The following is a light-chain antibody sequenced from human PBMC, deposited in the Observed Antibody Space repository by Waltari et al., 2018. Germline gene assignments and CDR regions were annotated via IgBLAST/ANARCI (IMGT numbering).Light chain of an antibody. V-gene: IGKV3-11*01. CDR3: QQRSNWRIT. CDR2: GAS. Sequence: EIVLTQSPATLSLSPGERATLSCRASQSVSSFFAWYQQKPGQPPRLLIYGASNRATGIPARFSGSGSGTDFTLTISSLEPEDFAVYYCQQRSNWRITFGQGTRLEIK. CDR1: QSVSSF. J-gene: IGKJ5*01.